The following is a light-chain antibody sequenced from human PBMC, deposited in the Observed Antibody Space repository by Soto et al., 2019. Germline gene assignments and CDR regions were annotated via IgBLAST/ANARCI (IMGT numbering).Light chain of an antibody. CDR2: EVS. CDR3: SSQTTSNTVL. V-gene: IGLV2-14*01. Sequence: QSALTQPASVSGSPGQAITISCTGTSSDLGAYNYVSWYQQHPGKAPNLMIYEVSNRPSGVSTRFSGSKSANTASLTISGLQAEDEADYYCSSQTTSNTVLFVGGTKLTV. CDR1: SSDLGAYNY. J-gene: IGLJ2*01.